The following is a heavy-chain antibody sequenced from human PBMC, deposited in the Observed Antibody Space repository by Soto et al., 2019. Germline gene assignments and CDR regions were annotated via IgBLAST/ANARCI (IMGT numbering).Heavy chain of an antibody. CDR3: AKTTDGWFSAFEI. Sequence: EVPLLESGGGLVQPGGSLGLSCAASGFVFSSYAMSWVRQAPGKGLEWVSAISGSGTTAYYADSVKGRFIFSRDNPKNTMYLQMNSLRAEDTAVYFCAKTTDGWFSAFEIWGQGTVVTVSS. D-gene: IGHD6-19*01. J-gene: IGHJ3*02. V-gene: IGHV3-23*01. CDR2: ISGSGTTA. CDR1: GFVFSSYA.